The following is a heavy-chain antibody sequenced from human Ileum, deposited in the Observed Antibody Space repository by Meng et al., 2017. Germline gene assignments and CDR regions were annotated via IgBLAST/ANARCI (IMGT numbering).Heavy chain of an antibody. CDR1: GYTFTTYG. J-gene: IGHJ4*02. CDR2: MNTDKGNT. CDR3: AREGAYNGGDY. D-gene: IGHD1-1*01. Sequence: QVQLGEFGEVVKKPGAPVKGSCKASGYTFTTYGISWERQAPGQGLEWMGWMNTDKGNTNYAQKFQGRVTMTRDTSTSTAYMELRSLRSDDTAVYYCAREGAYNGGDYWGQGTLVTVSS. V-gene: IGHV1-18*01.